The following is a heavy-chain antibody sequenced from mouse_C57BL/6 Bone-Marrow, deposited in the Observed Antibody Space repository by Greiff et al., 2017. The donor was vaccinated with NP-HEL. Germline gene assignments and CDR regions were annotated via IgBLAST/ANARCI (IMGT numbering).Heavy chain of an antibody. CDR2: ISYDGSN. V-gene: IGHV3-6*01. CDR3: ARKNPFYYGKGAY. D-gene: IGHD2-1*01. Sequence: EVQLQQSGPGLVKPSQSLSLTCSVTGYSITSGYYWNWIRQFPGNKLEWMGYISYDGSNNYNPSLKNRISITRDTSKNQFFLKLNSVTTEDTATYYCARKNPFYYGKGAYWGQGTLVTVSA. J-gene: IGHJ3*01. CDR1: GYSITSGYY.